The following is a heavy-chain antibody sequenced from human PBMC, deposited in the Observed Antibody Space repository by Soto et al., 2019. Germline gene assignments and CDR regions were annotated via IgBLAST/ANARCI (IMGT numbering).Heavy chain of an antibody. D-gene: IGHD2-21*02. V-gene: IGHV3-30*18. CDR3: AQCSPAYCGGDFYCWYFDL. J-gene: IGHJ2*01. CDR1: GFTFSSYG. CDR2: ISYDGSNK. Sequence: QVQLVESGGGVVQPGRSLRLSCAASGFTFSSYGMHWVRQAPGKGLEWVAVISYDGSNKYYADSVKGRFTISRDNSKITLYLQMNSLRAEDTAFYSCAQCSPAYCGGDFYCWYFDLWGRGTLVTVSS.